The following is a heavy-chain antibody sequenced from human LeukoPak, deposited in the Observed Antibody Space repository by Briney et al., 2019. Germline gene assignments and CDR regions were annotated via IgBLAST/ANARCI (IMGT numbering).Heavy chain of an antibody. D-gene: IGHD6-13*01. CDR3: AREQLVIGWFDP. Sequence: SETLSLTCAVYGGSFSGYYWSWIRQPPGKGLEWIGEINHSGSTNYNPSLKSRVTISVDTSKNQFSLKLSSVTAADAAVYYCAREQLVIGWFDPWGQGTLVTVSS. V-gene: IGHV4-34*01. CDR2: INHSGST. J-gene: IGHJ5*02. CDR1: GGSFSGYY.